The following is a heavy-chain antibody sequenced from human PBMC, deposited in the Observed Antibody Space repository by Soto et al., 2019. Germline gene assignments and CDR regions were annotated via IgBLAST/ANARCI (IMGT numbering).Heavy chain of an antibody. J-gene: IGHJ6*02. V-gene: IGHV1-69*01. Sequence: QVQLVQAGAEVKKPGSSVKVSCNTSGVSFNNNGIGWVRQAPGHGLEWMGGVSPPFRTSHSARKFQGRISITADASTGTVNMELSSLTSEDTAQYYCASVLYYGSGSYSPYGMDVWGQGTTVTVSS. CDR1: GVSFNNNG. CDR3: ASVLYYGSGSYSPYGMDV. D-gene: IGHD3-10*01. CDR2: VSPPFRTS.